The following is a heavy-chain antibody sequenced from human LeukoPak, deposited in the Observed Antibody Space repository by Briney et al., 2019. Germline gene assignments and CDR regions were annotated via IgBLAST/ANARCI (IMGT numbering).Heavy chain of an antibody. CDR3: ARFPSGGDY. V-gene: IGHV4-34*01. Sequence: PSETLSLTCAVYGGSFSGYSWNCIRQPPGKGLQWIGEVNHSGSTKYNPSRKSRATISLDTSKNQFSLKLSSVTAADTAVYYCARFPSGGDYWGQGTLVTVSS. D-gene: IGHD3-10*01. J-gene: IGHJ4*02. CDR2: VNHSGST. CDR1: GGSFSGYS.